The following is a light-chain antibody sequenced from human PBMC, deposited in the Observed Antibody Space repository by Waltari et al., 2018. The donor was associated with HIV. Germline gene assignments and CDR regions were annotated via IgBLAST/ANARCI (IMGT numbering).Light chain of an antibody. CDR2: DVS. J-gene: IGLJ1*01. V-gene: IGLV2-14*03. CDR3: SSYTSSSTYV. Sequence: QSALTQPASVSGSPGQSITISCTGTSSDVGGYIYVSWYQQNPGKAPKLMIYDVSNRPSWVSNRFSGSKSGNTASLTISGLQAEDEADYYCSSYTSSSTYVFGTGTKVTVL. CDR1: SSDVGGYIY.